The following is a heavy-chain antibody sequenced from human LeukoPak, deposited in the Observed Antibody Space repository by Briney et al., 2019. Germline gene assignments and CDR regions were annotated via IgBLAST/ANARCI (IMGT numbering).Heavy chain of an antibody. CDR2: INPKSGGT. Sequence: ASVKVSCKASGYTFTGYYMHWARQAPGQGLEWMGWINPKSGGTSYAQRFQGRVTMTRDTSISSAYMELSRLRSDDAAVYYCVRGGYNYGVDYWGQGTLVTVSS. D-gene: IGHD5-18*01. CDR1: GYTFTGYY. CDR3: VRGGYNYGVDY. J-gene: IGHJ4*02. V-gene: IGHV1-2*02.